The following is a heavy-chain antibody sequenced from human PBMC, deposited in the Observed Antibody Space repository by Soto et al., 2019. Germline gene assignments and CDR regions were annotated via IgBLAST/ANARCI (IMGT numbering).Heavy chain of an antibody. V-gene: IGHV1-46*01. D-gene: IGHD3-9*01. CDR3: AXGDYLDPLLEAYYYYGMDV. J-gene: IGHJ6*02. CDR1: GYTFTSYY. CDR2: INPSGGST. Sequence: ASVKVSCKASGYTFTSYYMHWVRQAPGQGLEWMGIINPSGGSTNYPQKFQGRVTMTRDTSTSTVYMELSSLRSEDTALYYCAXGDYLDPLLEAYYYYGMDVWGQGTTVTVSS.